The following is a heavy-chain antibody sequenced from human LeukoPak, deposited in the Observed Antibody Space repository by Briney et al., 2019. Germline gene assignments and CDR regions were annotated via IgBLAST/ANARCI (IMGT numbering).Heavy chain of an antibody. Sequence: SSETLSLTCAVYGGSFSGYYWSWIRQPPGKGLEWIGEMNHSGSTNYNPSLKSRVTISVDTSKNQFSLKLSSVPAAHTAVYYCARIHGRITIFGVVDPWGQGTLVPVSS. CDR2: MNHSGST. J-gene: IGHJ5*02. D-gene: IGHD3-3*01. CDR3: ARIHGRITIFGVVDP. CDR1: GGSFSGYY. V-gene: IGHV4-34*01.